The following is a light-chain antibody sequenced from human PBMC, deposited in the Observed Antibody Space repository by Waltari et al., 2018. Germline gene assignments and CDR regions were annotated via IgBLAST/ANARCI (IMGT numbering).Light chain of an antibody. CDR3: ATWDDKLNGVL. CDR2: SNY. V-gene: IGLV1-44*01. CDR1: SPHIGVND. Sequence: QSALTQRPSLSGTPGQGVTTPCSGASPHIGVNDVNWYQQFPGTAPKLLIYSNYRRPSGVPERFSGSKSGISASLAISGLQSEDEADYYCATWDDKLNGVLFGGGTKLTVL. J-gene: IGLJ3*02.